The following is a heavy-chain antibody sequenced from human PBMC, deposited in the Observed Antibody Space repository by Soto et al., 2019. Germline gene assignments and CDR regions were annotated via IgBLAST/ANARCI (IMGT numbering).Heavy chain of an antibody. D-gene: IGHD3-3*01. CDR3: ARDVANALRFLEWLSY. V-gene: IGHV1-18*01. CDR2: ISAYNGNT. CDR1: GYTFTSYG. Sequence: QVQLVQSGAEVKKPGASVKVSCKASGYTFTSYGISWVRQAPGQGLEWVGWISAYNGNTNYAQKLQGRVTMTTDTSTSTAYMELRSLRSDDTAVYYCARDVANALRFLEWLSYWGQGTLVTVSS. J-gene: IGHJ4*02.